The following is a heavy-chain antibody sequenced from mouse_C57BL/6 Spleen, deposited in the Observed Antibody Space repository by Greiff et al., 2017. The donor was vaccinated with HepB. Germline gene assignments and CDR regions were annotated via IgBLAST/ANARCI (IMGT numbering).Heavy chain of an antibody. CDR3: ARRGKGPWFAY. CDR2: INPNNGGT. J-gene: IGHJ3*01. D-gene: IGHD2-1*01. V-gene: IGHV1-18*01. Sequence: EVKLQESGPELVKPGASVKIPCKASGYTFTDYNMDWVKQSHGKSLEWIGDINPNNGGTIYNQKFKGKATLTVDKSSSTAYMELRSLTSEDTAVYYCARRGKGPWFAYWGQGTLVTVSA. CDR1: GYTFTDYN.